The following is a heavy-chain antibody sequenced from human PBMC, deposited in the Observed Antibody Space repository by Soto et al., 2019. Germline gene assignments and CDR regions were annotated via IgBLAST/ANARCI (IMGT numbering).Heavy chain of an antibody. CDR1: GFSLSTSGMR. D-gene: IGHD1-1*01. CDR2: IDWDDDK. J-gene: IGHJ5*02. V-gene: IGHV2-70*04. CDR3: AKTGTDGSWFDP. Sequence: PTLVHPTQTLTLTCTFSGFSLSTSGMRVSWIRQPPGKALQWLARIDWDDDKFYTTSLRTRLTISKDTSKNQVVLTMTNMDPVDTATYYCAKTGTDGSWFDPWGQGTLVTVS.